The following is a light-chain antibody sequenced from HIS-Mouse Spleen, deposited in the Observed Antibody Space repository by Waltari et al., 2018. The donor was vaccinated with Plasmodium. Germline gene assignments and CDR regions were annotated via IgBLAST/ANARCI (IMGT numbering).Light chain of an antibody. CDR1: SSDVGSYNL. CDR3: CSYAGSSTWV. CDR2: EGS. J-gene: IGLJ3*02. V-gene: IGLV2-23*01. Sequence: QSALTQPASVSGSPGQSITISCTGTSSDVGSYNLVSWYQQHPGKAPKLMIYEGSKRPSGVSKRFSGSKSCNTASLASSGLQAEDEADYYCCSYAGSSTWVFGGGTKLTGL.